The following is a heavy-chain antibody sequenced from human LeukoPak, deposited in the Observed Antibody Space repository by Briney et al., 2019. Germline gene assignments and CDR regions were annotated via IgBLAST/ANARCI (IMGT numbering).Heavy chain of an antibody. CDR3: ARHQTTSYWYFDL. CDR2: IYYSGST. Sequence: SETLSLTCTVSGGPISSSSYYWGWIRQPPGKGLEWIGSIYYSGSTYYNPSLKSRVTISVDTSKNQFSLKLSSVTAADTAVYYCARHQTTSYWYFDLWGRGTLVTVSS. CDR1: GGPISSSSYY. D-gene: IGHD4-17*01. V-gene: IGHV4-39*01. J-gene: IGHJ2*01.